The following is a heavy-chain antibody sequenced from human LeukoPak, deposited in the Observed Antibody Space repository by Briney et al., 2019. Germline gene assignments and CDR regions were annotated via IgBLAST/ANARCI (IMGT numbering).Heavy chain of an antibody. Sequence: SETLSLTCTVSGGSISSSSYYWGWIRQPPGKGLEWIGSIYYSGSTYYNPSLKSRVTISVDTSKNQSSLKLSSVTAADTAVYYCARFDSAAGNDYWGQGTLVTVSS. CDR2: IYYSGST. CDR1: GGSISSSSYY. J-gene: IGHJ4*02. CDR3: ARFDSAAGNDY. D-gene: IGHD6-13*01. V-gene: IGHV4-39*01.